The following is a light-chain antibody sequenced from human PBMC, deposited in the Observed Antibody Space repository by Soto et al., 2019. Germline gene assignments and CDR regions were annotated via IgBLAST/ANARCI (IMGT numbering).Light chain of an antibody. V-gene: IGKV3-11*01. CDR1: QSVGSK. J-gene: IGKJ5*01. CDR3: QQRSSWPIT. CDR2: DAF. Sequence: EIVLTQSPGTLSLSPGEGATLSCRASQSVGSKLAWFQQKPGQAPRLLIYDAFNRATGIPARFSGSGSGTDFTVTISSLEPEDFAVYYCQQRSSWPITFGPRTRLEIK.